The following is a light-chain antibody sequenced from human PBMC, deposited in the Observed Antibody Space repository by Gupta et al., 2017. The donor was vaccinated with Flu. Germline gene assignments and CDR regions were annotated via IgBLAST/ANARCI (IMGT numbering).Light chain of an antibody. CDR1: NLGYKY. V-gene: IGLV3-1*01. CDR2: QAT. Sequence: SYDLTPPPSVSVSPGQTASIHCSGDNLGYKYACWCQQKPGQSPVLVIYQATKRASGIPERFAGSNSANTAALTIGGTLPMDEADYACQAWDSSTWVFGGGTKLTVL. CDR3: QAWDSSTWV. J-gene: IGLJ3*02.